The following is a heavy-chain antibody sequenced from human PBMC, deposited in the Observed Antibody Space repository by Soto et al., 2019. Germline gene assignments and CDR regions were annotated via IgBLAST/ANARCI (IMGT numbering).Heavy chain of an antibody. Sequence: QVQMVQSANEVKEPGASVKVSCKTSGYSFTTHGISWVRQAPGQGLEWVGWVSDYNGDTNYAPRLHDIVTMTSDMSAKTDYIVRRSLTSDDTSVYYCARDLLTTMNHRDLDYWGQGTLVTASS. CDR3: ARDLLTTMNHRDLDY. CDR1: GYSFTTHG. V-gene: IGHV1-18*01. D-gene: IGHD3-22*01. CDR2: VSDYNGDT. J-gene: IGHJ4*02.